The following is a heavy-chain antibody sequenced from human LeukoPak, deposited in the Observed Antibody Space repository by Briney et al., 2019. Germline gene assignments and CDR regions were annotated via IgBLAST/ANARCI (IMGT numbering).Heavy chain of an antibody. Sequence: ASVKVSCKVSGFAFTETSIHWVRQTPRKGLEWMGGFDPESGERVYAQSFRGRVTLSEDTSTDTAYMELSSLTSEDTAVYYCADFGVVTHWFDPWGQGTLVTVSS. CDR3: ADFGVVTHWFDP. D-gene: IGHD3-3*01. CDR2: FDPESGER. CDR1: GFAFTETS. V-gene: IGHV1-24*01. J-gene: IGHJ5*02.